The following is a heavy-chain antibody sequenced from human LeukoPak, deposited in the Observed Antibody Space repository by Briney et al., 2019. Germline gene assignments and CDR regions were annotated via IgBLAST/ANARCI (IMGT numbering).Heavy chain of an antibody. CDR2: ISWNSGSI. V-gene: IGHV3-9*01. CDR1: GFTFDDYA. CDR3: AMSRHYYDSSGYPADY. D-gene: IGHD3-22*01. Sequence: TGGSLRLSCAASGFTFDDYAMHWVRQAPGKGQEWVSGISWNSGSIGYADSVKGRFTISRDNAKNSLYLQMNSLRAEDTALYYCAMSRHYYDSSGYPADYWGQGTLVTVSS. J-gene: IGHJ4*02.